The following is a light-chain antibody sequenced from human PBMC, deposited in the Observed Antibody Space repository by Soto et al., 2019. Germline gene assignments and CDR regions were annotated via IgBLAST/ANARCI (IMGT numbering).Light chain of an antibody. CDR2: GAS. CDR3: QQYGSSPT. CDR1: QSVSISY. Sequence: EIVLTQSPGTLSLSTGERATLSCRASQSVSISYLAWYQQKPGQAPRLLIYGASSRATGIPDRFSGSGSGTDFTLTISRLEPEDFAVYYCQQYGSSPTFGQGTKVDIK. V-gene: IGKV3-20*01. J-gene: IGKJ1*01.